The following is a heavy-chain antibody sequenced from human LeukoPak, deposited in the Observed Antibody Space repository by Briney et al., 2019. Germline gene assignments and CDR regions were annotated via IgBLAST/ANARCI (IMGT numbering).Heavy chain of an antibody. J-gene: IGHJ4*02. Sequence: SETLSLTCTVSGGSISSSSYYWGWIRQPPGKGLEWIGSIYYSGSTYYNPSLKSRVTISVDTSKNQFSLKLSSVTAADTAVYYCASTLPSSSGSYWNYWGQGTLVTVSS. CDR2: IYYSGST. D-gene: IGHD3-10*01. CDR3: ASTLPSSSGSYWNY. V-gene: IGHV4-39*07. CDR1: GGSISSSSYY.